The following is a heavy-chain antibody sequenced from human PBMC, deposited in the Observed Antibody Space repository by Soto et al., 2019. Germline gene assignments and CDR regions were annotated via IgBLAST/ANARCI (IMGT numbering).Heavy chain of an antibody. J-gene: IGHJ6*02. CDR2: ISYDGSNK. Sequence: GALRLSCAASGFTFNSYAMHRVRQVPGKGLERVAVISYDGSNKYYADSVKGRFTISRDNSKNTLYLQMNSLRAEDTAVYYCARVGRLYYYGMDVWGQGTTVTVSS. CDR3: ARVGRLYYYGMDV. V-gene: IGHV3-30-3*01. D-gene: IGHD3-16*01. CDR1: GFTFNSYA.